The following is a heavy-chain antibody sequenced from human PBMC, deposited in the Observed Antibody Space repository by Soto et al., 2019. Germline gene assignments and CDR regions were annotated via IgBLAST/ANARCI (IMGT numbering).Heavy chain of an antibody. Sequence: GGSLRLSCVASGFTFSSYGMHWVRQAPGKGLEWVAVISYDGSNKYYTDSVKGRFTISRDNSKNTLYLQMNSLRAEDTAVYYCAKDPVLYSSGCPGDYWGQGTLVTVSS. J-gene: IGHJ4*02. D-gene: IGHD6-19*01. V-gene: IGHV3-30*18. CDR1: GFTFSSYG. CDR3: AKDPVLYSSGCPGDY. CDR2: ISYDGSNK.